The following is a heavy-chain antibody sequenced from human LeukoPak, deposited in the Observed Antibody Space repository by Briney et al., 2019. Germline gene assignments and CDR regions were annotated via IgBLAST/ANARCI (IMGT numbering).Heavy chain of an antibody. CDR1: GFTVSSNY. D-gene: IGHD1-26*01. CDR3: ATGGSYLSAFDI. V-gene: IGHV3-53*01. Sequence: GGSLRLSCSASGFTVSSNYIIWVRQAPGKGLEWVSIIYSGGSTFYADSVKGRFTISRDNSKNTLYLQMNSLRAEDTAVYYCATGGSYLSAFDIWGQGTMVTVSS. CDR2: IYSGGST. J-gene: IGHJ3*02.